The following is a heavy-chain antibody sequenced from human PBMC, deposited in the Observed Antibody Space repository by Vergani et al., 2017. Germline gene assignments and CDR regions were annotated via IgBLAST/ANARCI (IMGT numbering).Heavy chain of an antibody. D-gene: IGHD3/OR15-3a*01. Sequence: QVQLVESGGGVVQPGRSLRLSCVASGFTLTGYAMHWVRQAPGKGLEWVAVISSDGSFEDYAESVKGRFSISRDNSKNTLYMEMNSLRAEDTAVYFCARYSFGLVVLQFWGQGTLVTVSS. CDR1: GFTLTGYA. CDR3: ARYSFGLVVLQF. CDR2: ISSDGSFE. J-gene: IGHJ4*01. V-gene: IGHV3-30-3*01.